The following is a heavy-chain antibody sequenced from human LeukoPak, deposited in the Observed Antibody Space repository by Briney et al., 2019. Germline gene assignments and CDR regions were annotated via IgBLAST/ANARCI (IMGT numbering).Heavy chain of an antibody. CDR2: INPNSGGT. Sequence: ASVKVSCKASGYGFTGYYIHWVRQAPGQGPEWVGRINPNSGGTNYAQKFQGWVTMTRDTSISTAYMELSRLRSDDTAVYYCASGYYYYYGMDVWGQGTTVTVSS. V-gene: IGHV1-2*04. J-gene: IGHJ6*02. CDR1: GYGFTGYY. CDR3: ASGYYYYYGMDV.